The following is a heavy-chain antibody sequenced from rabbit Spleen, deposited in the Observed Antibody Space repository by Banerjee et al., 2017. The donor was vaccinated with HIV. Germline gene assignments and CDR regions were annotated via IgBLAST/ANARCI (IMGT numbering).Heavy chain of an antibody. J-gene: IGHJ3*01. CDR2: IDPVFGSA. V-gene: IGHV1S47*01. CDR1: GFSFINKHV. Sequence: QEQLVESGGGLVQPEGSLTLTCKASGFSFINKHVMCWVRQAPGKGLEWIGYIDPVFGSAYDASWVNGRFSISRENTQNTVSLQLNSLTAADTATYFCARGGGLWGQGTLVTVS. CDR3: ARGGGL.